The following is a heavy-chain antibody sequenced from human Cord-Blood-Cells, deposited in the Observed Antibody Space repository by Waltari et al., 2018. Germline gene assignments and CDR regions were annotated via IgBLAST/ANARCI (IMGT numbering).Heavy chain of an antibody. J-gene: IGHJ6*02. CDR1: GYSFTSYW. Sequence: EVQLVQSGAEVKKPGESLKISCKGSGYSFTSYWIGWVRQMPGKGLEWMVISYPGDSDTRYSPSFQGQVTISADKSISTAYLQWSSLKASDTAMYYCARTLMYSSSYYYYGMDVWGQGTTVTVSS. CDR3: ARTLMYSSSYYYYGMDV. D-gene: IGHD6-13*01. V-gene: IGHV5-51*01. CDR2: SYPGDSDT.